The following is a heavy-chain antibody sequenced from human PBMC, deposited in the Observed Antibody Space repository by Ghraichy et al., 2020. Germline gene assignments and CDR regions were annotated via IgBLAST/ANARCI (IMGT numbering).Heavy chain of an antibody. V-gene: IGHV3-49*03. J-gene: IGHJ4*02. D-gene: IGHD2-15*01. CDR3: TSLLVLVPPLD. CDR2: IRSKAYGGTT. Sequence: GESLNISCTASGFTFGDYAMSWFRQAPGKGLEWVGFIRSKAYGGTTEYAASVKGRFTISRDDSKSIAYLQMNSLETEDTAVYYCTSLLVLVPPLDWGQGTLVTVSS. CDR1: GFTFGDYA.